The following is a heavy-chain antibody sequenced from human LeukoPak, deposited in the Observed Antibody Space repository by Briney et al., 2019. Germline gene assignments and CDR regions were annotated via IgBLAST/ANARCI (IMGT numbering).Heavy chain of an antibody. V-gene: IGHV3-21*01. CDR1: GFTFSSYS. Sequence: PGGSLRLSCAASGFTFSSYSLNWVRQAPGKGLEWVSSISTSSSYIYYADSVKGRFTISRDNAKNSLSLQMNSLRAEDTAVHYCAREGYDFWGVYMDVWGKGTTVTVSS. D-gene: IGHD3-3*01. CDR2: ISTSSSYI. CDR3: AREGYDFWGVYMDV. J-gene: IGHJ6*03.